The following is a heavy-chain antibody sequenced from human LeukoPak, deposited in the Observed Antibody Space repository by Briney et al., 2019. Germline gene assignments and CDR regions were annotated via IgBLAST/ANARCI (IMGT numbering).Heavy chain of an antibody. V-gene: IGHV1-69*13. J-gene: IGHJ4*02. Sequence: SVKVSCKASGGTFSSYAISWVRQSPGQGLEWMGGIIPIFGTANYAQKFQGRVTITADESTSTAYMELSSLRSEDTAVYYCARGAFDRLEYSSYRSFDYWGQGTLVTVSS. CDR1: GGTFSSYA. CDR2: IIPIFGTA. CDR3: ARGAFDRLEYSSYRSFDY. D-gene: IGHD6-6*01.